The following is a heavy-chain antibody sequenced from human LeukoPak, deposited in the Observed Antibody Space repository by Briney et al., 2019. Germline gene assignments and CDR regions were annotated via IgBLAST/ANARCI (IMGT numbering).Heavy chain of an antibody. CDR3: ARDFRQQLDY. Sequence: PGGSLRLSSAASGFTFSSYEMNWVRQAPGKGLEWVSYISSSGSTIYYADSVKGRFTISRDNAKNSLYLQMNSLRAEDTAVYHCARDFRQQLDYWGQGTLVTVSS. D-gene: IGHD6-13*01. CDR1: GFTFSSYE. J-gene: IGHJ4*02. CDR2: ISSSGSTI. V-gene: IGHV3-48*03.